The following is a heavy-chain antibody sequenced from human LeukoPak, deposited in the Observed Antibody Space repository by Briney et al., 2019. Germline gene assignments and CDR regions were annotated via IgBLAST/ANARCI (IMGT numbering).Heavy chain of an antibody. J-gene: IGHJ6*02. CDR3: AREDPQTRVPEGMDV. CDR1: GGSIGRYY. CDR2: IYYSGTT. Sequence: SETLSLTCTVSGGSIGRYYWSWIRQSPAKGLEWIGYIYYSGTTNYNPSLKSRVTISVDTSKNQFPLKLSSVTAADTAVYYCAREDPQTRVPEGMDVWGQGTTVTVSS. D-gene: IGHD4/OR15-4a*01. V-gene: IGHV4-59*01.